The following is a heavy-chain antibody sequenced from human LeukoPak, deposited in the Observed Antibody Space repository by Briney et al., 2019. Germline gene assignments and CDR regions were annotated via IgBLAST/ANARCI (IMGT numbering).Heavy chain of an antibody. CDR2: IYHSGST. CDR1: GGSISSGGYS. D-gene: IGHD3-22*01. J-gene: IGHJ4*02. Sequence: PSETLSLTCDVSGGSISSGGYSWSWIRQPPGKGLEWIGYIYHSGSTYYNPSLKSRVTISVDRSKNQFSLKLSSVTAADTAVYYCARSFYDSSGYSFDYWGQGTLVTVSS. CDR3: ARSFYDSSGYSFDY. V-gene: IGHV4-30-2*01.